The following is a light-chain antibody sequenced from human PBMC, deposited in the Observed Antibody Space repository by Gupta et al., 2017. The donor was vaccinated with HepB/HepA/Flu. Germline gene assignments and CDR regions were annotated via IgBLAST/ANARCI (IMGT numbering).Light chain of an antibody. CDR1: QSISSY. Sequence: DIQMAQSPSSLSASVGDRVTITCRASQSISSYLNWYQQKPGKAPKLLIYAASSLQSGVPLRFSGSESGTDLTLTISSLQPEDFATYYCQQSYSTPSTFGGGTKVEI. CDR2: AAS. CDR3: QQSYSTPST. V-gene: IGKV1-39*01. J-gene: IGKJ4*01.